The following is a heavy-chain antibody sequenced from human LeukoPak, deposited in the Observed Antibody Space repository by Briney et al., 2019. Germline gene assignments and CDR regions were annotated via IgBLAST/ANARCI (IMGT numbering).Heavy chain of an antibody. CDR1: GFTFSSSA. CDR2: IKQDGSEK. J-gene: IGHJ4*02. CDR3: ARVTGVVISRIDY. V-gene: IGHV3-7*03. Sequence: GGSLRLSCAASGFTFSSSAMSWVRQAPGKGLEWVANIKQDGSEKYYVDSVKGRFTISRDNAKNSLYLQMNSLRAEDTAVYYCARVTGVVISRIDYWGQGTLVTVSS. D-gene: IGHD3-3*01.